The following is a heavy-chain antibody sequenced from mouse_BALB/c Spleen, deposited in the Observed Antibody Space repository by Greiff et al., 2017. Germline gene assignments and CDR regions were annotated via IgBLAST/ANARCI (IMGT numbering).Heavy chain of an antibody. CDR2: ISSGGSYT. Sequence: EVQLVESGGGLVKPGGSLKLSCAASGFTFSSYAMSWVRQTPEKRLEWVATISSGGSYTYYPDSVKGRFTISRDNAKNTLYLQMSSLRSEDTAMYYCARQGYDEDYFDYWGQGTTLTVSS. D-gene: IGHD2-2*01. V-gene: IGHV5-9-3*01. CDR1: GFTFSSYA. CDR3: ARQGYDEDYFDY. J-gene: IGHJ2*01.